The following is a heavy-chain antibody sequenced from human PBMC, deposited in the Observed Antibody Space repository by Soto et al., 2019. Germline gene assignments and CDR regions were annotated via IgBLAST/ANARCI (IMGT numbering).Heavy chain of an antibody. CDR1: GFTFSDYG. Sequence: GGSLRLSCSASGFTFSDYGMHWVRQAPGKGLEFVSAIISNGGTTYYADSVRGRFTISRDNSKNTLYLQMSSLRADDTAVYHCVKDRSLAVAVLYYFDYWGQGTLVTVSS. CDR2: IISNGGTT. CDR3: VKDRSLAVAVLYYFDY. D-gene: IGHD6-19*01. J-gene: IGHJ4*02. V-gene: IGHV3-64D*06.